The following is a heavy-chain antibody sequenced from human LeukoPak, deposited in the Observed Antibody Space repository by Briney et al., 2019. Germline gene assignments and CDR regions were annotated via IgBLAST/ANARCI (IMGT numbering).Heavy chain of an antibody. V-gene: IGHV4-31*03. D-gene: IGHD5-24*01. Sequence: ASETLSLTCTVSGGSISSGGYYWSWIRQHPGKGLEWIGYIYYSGSTYYNPSLKSRVTIAVDTSKNQFSLRLNSVTAADTAVYYCARGGAGGRDGYNYGYWGQGTLVTVSS. CDR3: ARGGAGGRDGYNYGY. CDR2: IYYSGST. J-gene: IGHJ4*02. CDR1: GGSISSGGYY.